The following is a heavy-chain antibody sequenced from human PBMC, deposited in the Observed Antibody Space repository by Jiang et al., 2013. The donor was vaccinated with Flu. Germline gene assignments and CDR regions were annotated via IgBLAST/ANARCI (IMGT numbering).Heavy chain of an antibody. D-gene: IGHD2-2*01. Sequence: EVKKPGSSVKVSCKASGGTFSSYAISWVRQAPGQGLEWMGGIIPIFGTANYAQKFQGRVTITADESTSTAYMELSSLRSEDTAVYYCAEGYCSSTSCPKLGWFDPWGQGTLVTVSS. CDR2: IIPIFGTA. J-gene: IGHJ5*02. CDR1: GGTFSSYA. CDR3: AEGYCSSTSCPKLGWFDP. V-gene: IGHV1-69*01.